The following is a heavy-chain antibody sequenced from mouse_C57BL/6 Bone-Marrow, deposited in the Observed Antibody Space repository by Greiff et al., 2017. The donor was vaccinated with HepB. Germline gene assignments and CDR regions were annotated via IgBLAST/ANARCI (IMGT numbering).Heavy chain of an antibody. J-gene: IGHJ1*03. CDR3: ASRGWLLLGWYFDV. CDR1: GYTFTSYW. CDR2: INPSNGGT. Sequence: QVQLQQPGTELVKPGASVKLSCKASGYTFTSYWMHWVKQRPGQGLEWIGNINPSNGGTNYNEKFKSKATLTVDKSSSTAYMQLSSLTSEDSAVYYWASRGWLLLGWYFDVWGTGTTVTVSS. D-gene: IGHD2-3*01. V-gene: IGHV1-53*01.